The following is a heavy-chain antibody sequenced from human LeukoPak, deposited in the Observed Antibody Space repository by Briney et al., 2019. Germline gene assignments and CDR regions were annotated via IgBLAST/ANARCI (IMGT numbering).Heavy chain of an antibody. J-gene: IGHJ5*02. CDR3: ARGDDDSSSDP. Sequence: GGSLRLSCAASGFTFSSYGMHWVRQAPGKGLEWVAVIWYDGSNKYYADSVKGRFTISRDNSKNTLYLQMNSLRAEDTAVYYCARGDDDSSSDPWGQGTLVTVSS. D-gene: IGHD2-21*02. V-gene: IGHV3-33*01. CDR1: GFTFSSYG. CDR2: IWYDGSNK.